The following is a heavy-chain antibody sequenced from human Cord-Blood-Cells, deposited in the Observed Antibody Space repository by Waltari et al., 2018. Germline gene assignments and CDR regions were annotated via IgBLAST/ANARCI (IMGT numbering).Heavy chain of an antibody. CDR1: GYTFTSYW. CDR2: IYPGDSDT. V-gene: IGHV5-51*01. D-gene: IGHD2-15*01. CDR3: ASSPGSLLYFDY. J-gene: IGHJ4*02. Sequence: EVPLVQSGAAVKKPGASLQIPRKGSGYTFTSYWTAWVPQVPGKGLEWMGIIYPGDSDTRYSPSFQGQVTISADKSISTAYLQWSSLKASDTAMYYCASSPGSLLYFDYWGQGTLVTVSS.